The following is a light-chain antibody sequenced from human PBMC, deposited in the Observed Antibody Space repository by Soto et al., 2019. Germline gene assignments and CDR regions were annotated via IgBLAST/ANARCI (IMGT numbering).Light chain of an antibody. CDR3: QQYESHPLT. V-gene: IGKV1-33*01. J-gene: IGKJ5*01. CDR2: DAS. CDR1: QDVNKN. Sequence: IQMTQSPSSLSASVGDRFTIACRASQDVNKNLSWYQQKPGKAPKLLIYDASDLETGVPSRFSGSGSGTGFTFTISSLQPEDFATYYCQQYESHPLTFGQGTRLEI.